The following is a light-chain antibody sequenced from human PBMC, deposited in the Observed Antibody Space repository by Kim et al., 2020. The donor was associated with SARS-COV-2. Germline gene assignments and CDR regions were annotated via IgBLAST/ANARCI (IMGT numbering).Light chain of an antibody. J-gene: IGKJ1*01. CDR3: QQYNNWWT. V-gene: IGKV3-15*01. CDR1: QSVSSN. Sequence: SVFTGERATISCRACQSVSSNLAWYQQKPGQAPRLLIYGASTRATGIPARFSGSGSGTEFTLTISSLQSEDFAVYYGQQYNNWWTFGQGTKVDIK. CDR2: GAS.